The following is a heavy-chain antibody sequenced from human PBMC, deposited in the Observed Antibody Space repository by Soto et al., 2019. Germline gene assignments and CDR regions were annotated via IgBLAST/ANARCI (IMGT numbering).Heavy chain of an antibody. V-gene: IGHV4-30-2*01. Sequence: QLQLQESGSGLVKPSQTLSLTCAVSGGSISSGGYSWSWIRQPPGKGLEWIGYIYHSGSTYYNPSPKSRVTISVDRSKHQFSLKLRSVTAADTAVYYCARAGGLGAVAADYWGQGTLVTVSS. CDR3: ARAGGLGAVAADY. CDR1: GGSISSGGYS. J-gene: IGHJ4*02. D-gene: IGHD6-19*01. CDR2: IYHSGST.